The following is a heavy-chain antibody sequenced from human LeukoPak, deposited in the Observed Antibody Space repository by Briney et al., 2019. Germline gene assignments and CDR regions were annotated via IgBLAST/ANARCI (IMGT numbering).Heavy chain of an antibody. V-gene: IGHV5-51*01. Sequence: GESLKISCKGSGYIFTSYWIGWVRQMPGKGLEWMGIIYPGDSDTRYSPSFQGQVTISANKSINTAYLQWSSLTASDTAMYYCVRVSSNALDIWGQGTMVTVSS. J-gene: IGHJ3*02. CDR2: IYPGDSDT. CDR1: GYIFTSYW. CDR3: VRVSSNALDI. D-gene: IGHD4-11*01.